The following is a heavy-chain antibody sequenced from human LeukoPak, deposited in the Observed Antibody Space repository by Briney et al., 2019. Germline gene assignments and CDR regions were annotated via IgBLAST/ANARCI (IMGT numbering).Heavy chain of an antibody. J-gene: IGHJ3*02. CDR1: GGSISSTSHY. Sequence: SETLSLTCSVSGGSISSTSHYWGWIRQPPGKGLEWIGHIYYSGSTYYNPSLRSRGTISVDTSKNQFSLKLTSVTAADTAVYYCARVSGIAVAGTSPGSFDIWGQGTMLTVSS. D-gene: IGHD6-19*01. V-gene: IGHV4-39*07. CDR2: IYYSGST. CDR3: ARVSGIAVAGTSPGSFDI.